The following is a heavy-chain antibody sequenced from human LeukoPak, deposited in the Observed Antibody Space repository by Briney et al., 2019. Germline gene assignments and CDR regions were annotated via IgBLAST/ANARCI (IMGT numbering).Heavy chain of an antibody. CDR1: GFTFNTFA. CDR3: ATAAGSLGDYDSTGYLHY. J-gene: IGHJ4*02. Sequence: GGSLRLSCAASGFTFNTFAMHWVRQAPGKGLEWVAVVWYDGNNKDYAASVKGRFTISRDNSKNTVYLQMNSLRVEDTAVYYCATAAGSLGDYDSTGYLHYWGQGTLVTVSS. D-gene: IGHD3-22*01. V-gene: IGHV3-33*01. CDR2: VWYDGNNK.